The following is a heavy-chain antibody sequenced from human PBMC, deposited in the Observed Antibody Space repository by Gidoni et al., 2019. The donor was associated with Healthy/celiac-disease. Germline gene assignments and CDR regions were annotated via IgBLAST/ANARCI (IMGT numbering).Heavy chain of an antibody. J-gene: IGHJ6*02. D-gene: IGHD6-19*01. CDR3: AKAHSSGWYGGGMDV. CDR2: ISGSGGST. V-gene: IGHV3-23*04. CDR1: GFTFCSYA. Sequence: EVQLVASGGGLVQPGGSPRPPCAAPGFTFCSYAMSWVRQAPGKGLEWVSAISGSGGSTYYADSVKGRFTISRDNSKNTLYLQMNSLRAEDTAVYYCAKAHSSGWYGGGMDVWGQGTTVTVSS.